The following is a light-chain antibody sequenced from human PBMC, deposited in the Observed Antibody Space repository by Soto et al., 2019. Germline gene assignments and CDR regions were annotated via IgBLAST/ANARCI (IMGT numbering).Light chain of an antibody. Sequence: DIQMTQSPSTLSGSVGDRVTITCRASQSISSYLNWYQQTPGKAPKLLIYAASSLQSGVPSRFSGSGSGTDFTLTISSLQPEDFATYYCQQSYSTHWTFGQGTKVAIK. CDR1: QSISSY. J-gene: IGKJ1*01. CDR3: QQSYSTHWT. V-gene: IGKV1-39*01. CDR2: AAS.